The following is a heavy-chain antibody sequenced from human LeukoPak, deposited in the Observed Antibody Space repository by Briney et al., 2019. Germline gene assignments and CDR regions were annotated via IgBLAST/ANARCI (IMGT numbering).Heavy chain of an antibody. V-gene: IGHV4-59*01. CDR2: IYYRGST. D-gene: IGHD1-26*01. J-gene: IGHJ3*01. Sequence: PLETLSLSCTVSGGSISSYYWCWMPQPPGKGLEWIGDIYYRGSTNYNPSLKSRVTITLDTSKNQFSLKLSAVTTADTALTYRARPYSGSYYDAFDVRGQVTMVTVSS. CDR3: ARPYSGSYYDAFDV. CDR1: GGSISSYY.